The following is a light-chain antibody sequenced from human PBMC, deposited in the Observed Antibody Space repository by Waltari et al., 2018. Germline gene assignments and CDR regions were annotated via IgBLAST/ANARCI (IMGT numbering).Light chain of an antibody. CDR1: QSVSNN. CDR3: QQYNNWPPWT. J-gene: IGKJ1*01. CDR2: GAS. Sequence: EIVMTQSPATLSVSPGERATLSCRASQSVSNNLDWSQQKPGQAPRLLIYGASTRATGIPARLSGSCAGTEFTLTISSLQSGDSAVYYCQQYNNWPPWTFGQGTKVEIK. V-gene: IGKV3-15*01.